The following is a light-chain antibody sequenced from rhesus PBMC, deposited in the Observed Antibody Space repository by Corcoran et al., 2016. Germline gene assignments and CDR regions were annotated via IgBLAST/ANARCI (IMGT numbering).Light chain of an antibody. CDR3: QQGYSSPLT. CDR2: SAS. CDR1: QDISNA. J-gene: IGKJ4*01. Sequence: DIQMTQSPSSLSASVGDTVTITCRASQDISNALAWYQQKPGKAPKLLIYSASTLESRVPLRFRGSRSGTDFTLNSSSLQPEDFAAYFCQQGYSSPLTFGGGTKV. V-gene: IGKV1-33*01.